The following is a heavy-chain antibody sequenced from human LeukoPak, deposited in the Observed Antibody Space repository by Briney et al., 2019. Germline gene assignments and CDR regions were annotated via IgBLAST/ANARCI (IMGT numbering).Heavy chain of an antibody. J-gene: IGHJ4*02. CDR3: ARDTTDYYDSSGYPDY. D-gene: IGHD3-22*01. V-gene: IGHV3-20*04. CDR1: GFTFDDYG. Sequence: GGSLRLSCAASGFTFDDYGMSWVRQAPGKGLEWVSGINWNGGSTGYADSVKGRFTISRDNAKNSLYLQMNSLRAEDTALYYCARDTTDYYDSSGYPDYWGQGTLVTVSS. CDR2: INWNGGST.